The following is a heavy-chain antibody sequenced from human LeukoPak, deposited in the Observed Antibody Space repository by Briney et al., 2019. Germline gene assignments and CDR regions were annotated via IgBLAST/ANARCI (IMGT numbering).Heavy chain of an antibody. CDR2: IHYSGSS. J-gene: IGHJ5*01. CDR1: GDSTSNFY. V-gene: IGHV4-59*03. Sequence: PSETLPLTCTVSGDSTSNFYWNWIRQSPGKGLEWIGNIHYSGSSVYNPSLKSRGTISIDTSRRQFFLKLNSVTAADTAVYFCALAPNSNWFDFWGPGILVTVSS. CDR3: ALAPNSNWFDF. D-gene: IGHD2-8*01.